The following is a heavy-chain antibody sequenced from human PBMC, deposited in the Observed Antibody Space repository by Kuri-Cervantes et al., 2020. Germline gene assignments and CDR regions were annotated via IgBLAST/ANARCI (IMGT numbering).Heavy chain of an antibody. CDR1: GDSVSSTTYY. D-gene: IGHD7-27*01. J-gene: IGHJ4*02. V-gene: IGHV4-61*02. CDR3: ARGLGIGRPIYYFDY. CDR2: IYTSGST. Sequence: LRLSCTVSGDSVSSTTYYWSWMRQPPGKGLEWIGRIYTSGSTNYNPSLKSRVTISVDTSKNQFSLKLSSVTAADTAVYYCARGLGIGRPIYYFDYWGQGTLVTVSS.